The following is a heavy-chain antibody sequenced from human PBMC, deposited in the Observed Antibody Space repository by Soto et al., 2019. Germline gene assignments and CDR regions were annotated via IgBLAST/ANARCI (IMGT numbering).Heavy chain of an antibody. CDR3: PSAHGMILSYYHYCMGV. Sequence: PGRSLRLSCAASGLTFSRFSMHWVRQAPGKGLAWVAVISYDGNNKHFAESVKGRISISRDDSKNTVYLEMNNLRGDDSADYYCPSAHGMILSYYHYCMGVWGTGSTVTVS. CDR2: ISYDGNNK. V-gene: IGHV3-30-3*01. D-gene: IGHD3-16*01. J-gene: IGHJ6*01. CDR1: GLTFSRFS.